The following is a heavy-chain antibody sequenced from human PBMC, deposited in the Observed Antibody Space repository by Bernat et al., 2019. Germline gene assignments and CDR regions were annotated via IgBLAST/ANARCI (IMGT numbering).Heavy chain of an antibody. V-gene: IGHV1-2*06. CDR3: AKDLYSSSSGLYFYYYMDV. CDR1: GYTFTNYY. D-gene: IGHD6-6*01. J-gene: IGHJ6*03. CDR2: INPNSGGT. Sequence: QVQLVQSGAEVKRPGASVRVSCKSSGYTFTNYYIHWVRQAPGQGLEWMGRINPNSGGTNYAQHFQGSVTMTTDTSISTAYMELTRVSSDDTAVYYCAKDLYSSSSGLYFYYYMDVWGKGTTVTVSS.